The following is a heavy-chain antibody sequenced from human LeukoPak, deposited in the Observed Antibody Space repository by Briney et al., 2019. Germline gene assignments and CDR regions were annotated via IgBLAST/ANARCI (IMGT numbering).Heavy chain of an antibody. Sequence: SQTLSLTCAVSGGSISSGGYSWSRIRQPPGKGLEWIGYIYHSGSTYYNPSLKSRVTISVDRSKNQFSLKLSSVTAADTAVYYCASSYCGGDCYSGPPQGDYWGQGTLVTVSS. J-gene: IGHJ4*02. V-gene: IGHV4-30-2*01. CDR1: GGSISSGGYS. D-gene: IGHD2-21*02. CDR3: ASSYCGGDCYSGPPQGDY. CDR2: IYHSGST.